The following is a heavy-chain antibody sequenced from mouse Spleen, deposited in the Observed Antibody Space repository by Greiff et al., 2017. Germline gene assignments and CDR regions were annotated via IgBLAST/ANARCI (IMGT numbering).Heavy chain of an antibody. CDR2: IYPGNSDT. J-gene: IGHJ4*01. V-gene: IGHV1-5*01. CDR1: GYTFTSYW. CDR3: TSPHQEGHAMDY. Sequence: VQLQQPGAELVKPGASVKLSCKASGYTFTSYWMHWVKQRPGQGLEWIGAIYPGNSDTSYNQKFKGKAKLTAVTSASTAYMELSSLTNEDSAVYYCTSPHQEGHAMDYWGQGTSVTVSS.